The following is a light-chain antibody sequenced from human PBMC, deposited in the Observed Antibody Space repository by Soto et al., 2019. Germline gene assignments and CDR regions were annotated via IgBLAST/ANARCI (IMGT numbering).Light chain of an antibody. V-gene: IGKV1-9*01. CDR2: AAS. J-gene: IGKJ3*01. Sequence: IQLTQSPSSLSASVGDRVTLTCRATQGISGYVAWYQQKPGRAPQLLIYAASTLQSGVPSRFSGSGSGTDFTLTISSLQPEDFATYYCQQLNSLPFTFGRGTKVDVK. CDR1: QGISGY. CDR3: QQLNSLPFT.